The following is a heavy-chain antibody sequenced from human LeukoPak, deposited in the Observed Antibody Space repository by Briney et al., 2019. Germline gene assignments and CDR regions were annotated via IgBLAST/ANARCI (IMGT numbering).Heavy chain of an antibody. Sequence: ASVTVSCKASGGTFSSYAISWVRQAPGQGLEWMGGIIPIFGTASYAQKFQGRVTITADESTSTAYMELSSLRSEDTAVYYCATEVGATTSFDYWGQGTLVTVSS. D-gene: IGHD1-26*01. J-gene: IGHJ4*02. CDR1: GGTFSSYA. CDR3: ATEVGATTSFDY. CDR2: IIPIFGTA. V-gene: IGHV1-69*01.